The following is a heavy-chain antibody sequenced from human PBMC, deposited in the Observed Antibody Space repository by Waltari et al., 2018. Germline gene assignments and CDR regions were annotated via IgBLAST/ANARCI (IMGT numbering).Heavy chain of an antibody. CDR3: ATFGGNSNWFDP. J-gene: IGHJ5*02. V-gene: IGHV1-69*01. D-gene: IGHD1-7*01. Sequence: QVQLVQSGAEVKNPGSTLKVSCKTSGGAFSTYAISWVRQAPGQGLEWRGITPIPGTADYSQKFQGRITITADESTSTAYMELSGLKADDTAVYYCATFGGNSNWFDPWGQGTLVTVSS. CDR1: GGAFSTYA. CDR2: ITPIPGTA.